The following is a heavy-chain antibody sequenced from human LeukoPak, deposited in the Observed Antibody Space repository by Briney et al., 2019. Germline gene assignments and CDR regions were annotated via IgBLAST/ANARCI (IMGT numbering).Heavy chain of an antibody. Sequence: SETLSLTCTVSGGSISSSSYYWGWIRQHPGKGLEWIGSIYYSGSTYYNPSLKSRVTISVDTSKNQFSLKLSSVTAADTAVYYCARRRGVKYYYYYYGMDVWGQGTTVTVSS. D-gene: IGHD2-21*01. CDR1: GGSISSSSYY. V-gene: IGHV4-39*01. CDR3: ARRRGVKYYYYYYGMDV. J-gene: IGHJ6*02. CDR2: IYYSGST.